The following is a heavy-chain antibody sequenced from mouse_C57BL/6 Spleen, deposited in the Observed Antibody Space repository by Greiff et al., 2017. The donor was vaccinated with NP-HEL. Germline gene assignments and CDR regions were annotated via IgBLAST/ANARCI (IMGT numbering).Heavy chain of an antibody. D-gene: IGHD1-1*01. CDR3: ARWDYYGVACYFDW. Sequence: QVQLQQPGAELVRPGSSVKLSCKASGYNFTSYWMHWVKQRPIQGLEWIGNIDPSDSDTHYNQKFKDKATFTVSKSHHPAYMPLSSLPYDASAVYYRARWDYYGVACYFDWRGEGTTRTGAS. CDR2: IDPSDSDT. J-gene: IGHJ2*01. V-gene: IGHV1-52*01. CDR1: GYNFTSYW.